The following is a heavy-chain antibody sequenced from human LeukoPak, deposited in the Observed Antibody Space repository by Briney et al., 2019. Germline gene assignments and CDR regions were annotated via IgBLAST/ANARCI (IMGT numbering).Heavy chain of an antibody. CDR3: ARESRDFLEWLPPDY. J-gene: IGHJ4*02. V-gene: IGHV3-30-3*01. CDR2: ISYDGSNK. CDR1: GFTFSSYA. Sequence: PGGSLRLSCAASGFTFSSYAMHWVRQAPGKGLEWVAVISYDGSNKYYADSVKGRFTISRDNSKNTLYLQMNSLRAEDTAVYYCARESRDFLEWLPPDYWGQGTLVTVSS. D-gene: IGHD3-3*01.